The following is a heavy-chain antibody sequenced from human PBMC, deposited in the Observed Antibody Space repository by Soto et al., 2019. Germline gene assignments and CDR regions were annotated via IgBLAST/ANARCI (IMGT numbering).Heavy chain of an antibody. CDR1: GFTFSSYG. CDR2: IWYDGSNK. J-gene: IGHJ4*02. D-gene: IGHD1-26*01. Sequence: QVQLVESGGGVVQPGRSLRLSCAASGFTFSSYGMHWVRQAPGKGLEWVAVIWYDGSNKYYADSVKGRFTISRDNSKNTMYRQMNSLRAKDTAVYYCARPMNGMGGYFDYWGQGTLVIASS. CDR3: ARPMNGMGGYFDY. V-gene: IGHV3-33*01.